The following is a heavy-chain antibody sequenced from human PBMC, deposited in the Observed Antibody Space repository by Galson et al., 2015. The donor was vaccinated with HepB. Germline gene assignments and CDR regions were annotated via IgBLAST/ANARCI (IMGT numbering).Heavy chain of an antibody. CDR2: IKSKTDGGTI. Sequence: SLRLSCAASGFTFSNAWMSWVRQAPGRGLEWVGRIKSKTDGGTIEYAAPVKGRFTISRDDSKDTLYLQMNSLKTEYTAVYYCSTGVPLRGYCSSTSCYTPDCWGQGTLFTVSS. CDR1: GFTFSNAW. J-gene: IGHJ4*02. D-gene: IGHD2-2*02. CDR3: STGVPLRGYCSSTSCYTPDC. V-gene: IGHV3-15*01.